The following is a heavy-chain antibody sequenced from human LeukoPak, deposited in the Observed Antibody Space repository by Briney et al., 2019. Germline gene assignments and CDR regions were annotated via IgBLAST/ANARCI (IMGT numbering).Heavy chain of an antibody. J-gene: IGHJ4*02. CDR1: GGSISSYY. D-gene: IGHD1-26*01. CDR2: IYYSGST. V-gene: IGHV4-59*01. CDR3: ASSFPKGGATLDY. Sequence: PSETLSLTCTVSGGSISSYYWSWIRQPPGKGLEWIGYIYYSGSTNYNPSLKSRVTISVDTSKNQFSPKLSSVTAADTAVYYCASSFPKGGATLDYWGQGTLVTVSS.